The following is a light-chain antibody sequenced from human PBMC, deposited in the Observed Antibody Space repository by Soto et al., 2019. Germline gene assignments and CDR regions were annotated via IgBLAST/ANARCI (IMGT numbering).Light chain of an antibody. J-gene: IGKJ4*01. V-gene: IGKV3-20*01. Sequence: IVLTQSPGTRSLSPWERATLSCRASQSVSSSYLAWYQQKPGKAPRLLIYGASTRATGIPDRFSGSGSGTDFTLTISRLEPEDFAVYYCQQYGSSPLTFGGGTKVDIK. CDR3: QQYGSSPLT. CDR2: GAS. CDR1: QSVSSSY.